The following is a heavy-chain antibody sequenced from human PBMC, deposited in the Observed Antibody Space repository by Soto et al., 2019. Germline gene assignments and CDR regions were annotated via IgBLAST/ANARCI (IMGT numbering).Heavy chain of an antibody. CDR1: GFSFDDYA. CDR3: AKDENGIDY. V-gene: IGHV3-9*01. D-gene: IGHD1-1*01. Sequence: PGGSLRLSCAASGFSFDDYAMHWVRQAPGKGLEWVSAISWNSGNMDYADSVKGRFTISRDNAKNSLYLQMNSLRAEDTALYYCAKDENGIDYWGQGTLVTVSS. CDR2: ISWNSGNM. J-gene: IGHJ4*02.